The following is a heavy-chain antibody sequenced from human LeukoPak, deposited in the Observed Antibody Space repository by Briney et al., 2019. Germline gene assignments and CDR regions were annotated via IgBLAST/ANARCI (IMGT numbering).Heavy chain of an antibody. CDR2: ISASGGST. CDR1: GFTFSSYA. V-gene: IGHV3-23*01. CDR3: ANSRGSINQFDY. J-gene: IGHJ4*02. D-gene: IGHD3-16*01. Sequence: GGSLRLSCTASGFTFSSYAMSWVRQAPGKGLEWVSGISASGGSTYYAASVKGRFTISRDGSTSTVHLQMNNLRAEDTAVYYCANSRGSINQFDYWGQGSLVTVSS.